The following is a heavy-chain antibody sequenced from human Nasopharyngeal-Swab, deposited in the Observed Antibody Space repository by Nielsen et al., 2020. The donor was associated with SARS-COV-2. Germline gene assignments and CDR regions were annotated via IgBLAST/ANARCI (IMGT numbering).Heavy chain of an antibody. CDR1: GYTFTSYD. CDR2: MNPNSGNT. V-gene: IGHV1-8*01. CDR3: ARGKQTLSSALLWFATYYYYMDV. Sequence: ASVTVSCKASGYTFTSYDINWVRQATGQGLEWMGWMNPNSGNTGYAQKFQGRVTMTRNTSISTAYMELSSLRSEDTAVYYCARGKQTLSSALLWFATYYYYMDVWGKGTTVTVSS. J-gene: IGHJ6*03. D-gene: IGHD3-10*01.